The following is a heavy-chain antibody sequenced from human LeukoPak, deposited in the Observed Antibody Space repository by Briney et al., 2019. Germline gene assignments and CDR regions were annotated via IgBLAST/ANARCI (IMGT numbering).Heavy chain of an antibody. CDR2: ISAYNGNT. CDR3: ARALSDDFWSGYQDH. D-gene: IGHD3-3*01. CDR1: GSRFISYG. Sequence: ASVKVTCKASGSRFISYGFSWVRQAHGQGLEWMGWISAYNGNTNYAQKFQGRVTMTTDTSTSTVYMEVRSLRSDDTAVYYCARALSDDFWSGYQDHWGQGTLVTVSS. J-gene: IGHJ4*02. V-gene: IGHV1-18*01.